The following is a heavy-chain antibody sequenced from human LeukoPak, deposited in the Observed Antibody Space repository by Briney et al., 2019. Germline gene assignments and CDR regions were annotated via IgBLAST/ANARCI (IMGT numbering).Heavy chain of an antibody. CDR1: GGSISSGDYY. D-gene: IGHD1-7*01. V-gene: IGHV4-30-4*01. CDR3: ARKYNWNYAGDAFDT. J-gene: IGHJ3*02. CDR2: IYYSGST. Sequence: PSETLSLTCTVSGGSISSGDYYWSWIRQPPGKGLEWIGYIYYSGSTYYNPSLKSRVTISVDTSKNQFSLKLSSVTAADTAVYYCARKYNWNYAGDAFDTWGQGTMVTVSS.